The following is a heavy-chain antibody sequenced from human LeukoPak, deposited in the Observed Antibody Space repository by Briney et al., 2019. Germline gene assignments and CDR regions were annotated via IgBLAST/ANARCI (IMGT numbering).Heavy chain of an antibody. CDR1: GYTFRRYG. V-gene: IGHV3-23*01. J-gene: IGHJ5*02. CDR2: VDALGDGI. D-gene: IGHD1-26*01. CDR3: AKDSGEWELGMDR. Sequence: PGGSLRLSCVASGYTFRRYGMTWVRQAPGKGLEWVSTVDALGDGIQYADSVKGRFTTFKDNSNNTVYLRMRSLRADDTAVYYCAKDSGEWELGMDRWGQGTLVTVSS.